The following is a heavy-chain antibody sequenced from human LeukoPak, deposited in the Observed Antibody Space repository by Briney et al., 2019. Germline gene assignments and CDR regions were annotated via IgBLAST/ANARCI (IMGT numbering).Heavy chain of an antibody. D-gene: IGHD3-22*01. Sequence: ASVKVSCKASGYTFTGYYMHWVRQAPGQGLEWMGWINPNSGGTNYAQKFQGWVTMTRDTSISTAYMELSRLRSDDTAVYYCARWHYYDSSGLFDPWGQGTLVTVSS. V-gene: IGHV1-2*04. CDR2: INPNSGGT. CDR3: ARWHYYDSSGLFDP. CDR1: GYTFTGYY. J-gene: IGHJ5*02.